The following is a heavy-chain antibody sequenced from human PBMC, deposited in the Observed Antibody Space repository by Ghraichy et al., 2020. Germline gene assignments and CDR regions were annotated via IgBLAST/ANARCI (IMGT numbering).Heavy chain of an antibody. CDR2: IKTDGSST. CDR3: ARESFDP. V-gene: IGHV3-74*01. CDR1: GFTFSSYW. J-gene: IGHJ5*02. Sequence: GGSLRLSCAASGFTFSSYWMHWVRQAPGKGLVWVSRIKTDGSSTNYADSVKGRFTISRDNAKNTLYLLMNSLRAEDTAVYYCARESFDPWGQGTLVTVSS.